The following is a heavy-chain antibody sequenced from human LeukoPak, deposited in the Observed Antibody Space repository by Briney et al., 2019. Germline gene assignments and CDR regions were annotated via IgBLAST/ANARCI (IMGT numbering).Heavy chain of an antibody. CDR2: ISGSGAST. Sequence: GGSLRLSCLTSGFTLSTNAMSWVRQAPGMGLEWISGISGSGASTYYADSVKGRFTISRDDSRNTLYLQMNSLRGDDTAVYYCAKKLRWDCSSANCPKGDCFDPWGQGTLVTVSS. V-gene: IGHV3-23*01. CDR1: GFTLSTNA. CDR3: AKKLRWDCSSANCPKGDCFDP. D-gene: IGHD2-2*01. J-gene: IGHJ5*02.